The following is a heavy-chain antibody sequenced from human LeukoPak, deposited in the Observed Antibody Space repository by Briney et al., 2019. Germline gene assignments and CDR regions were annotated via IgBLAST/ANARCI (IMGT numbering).Heavy chain of an antibody. CDR2: INPKSGNT. CDR3: ARGRGYDFWSGYPTNYMDV. D-gene: IGHD3-3*01. J-gene: IGHJ6*03. CDR1: GYTLTGYR. Sequence: ASVKVSCKASGYTLTGYRIHWVRQAPGQGLEWMGWINPKSGNTNYAQRFQGRVTMTRDTSISTAYMELSSLRSEDTAVYYCARGRGYDFWSGYPTNYMDVWGKGTTVTVSS. V-gene: IGHV1-2*02.